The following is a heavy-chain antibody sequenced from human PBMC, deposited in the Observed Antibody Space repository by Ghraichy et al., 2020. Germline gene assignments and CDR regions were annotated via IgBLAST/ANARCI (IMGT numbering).Heavy chain of an antibody. CDR1: GGSFSGYY. J-gene: IGHJ4*02. V-gene: IGHV4-34*01. D-gene: IGHD3-10*01. Sequence: SETLSLTCAVYGGSFSGYYWSWIRQPPGKGLEWIGEINHSRSTNYNPSLKSRVTISVDTSKNQFSLKLSSVTAADTAVYYCARVAAEKGSVSYRYFYYWGQGTLVAVSS. CDR2: INHSRST. CDR3: ARVAAEKGSVSYRYFYY.